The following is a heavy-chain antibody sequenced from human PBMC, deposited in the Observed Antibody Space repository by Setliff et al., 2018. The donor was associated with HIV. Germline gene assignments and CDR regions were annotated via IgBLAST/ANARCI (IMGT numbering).Heavy chain of an antibody. CDR1: AASIRNSY. V-gene: IGHV4-4*07. J-gene: IGHJ6*03. Sequence: PSETLSLTCTVSAASIRNSYWTWIRQPAGKGLEWIGRIYPSGTINYNPSLKSRVTMSVDTSKNQFSLKLTSVTAADTAVYYCARELMWRGALHYFYYMDVWGEGTTVTVSS. CDR3: ARELMWRGALHYFYYMDV. CDR2: IYPSGTI. D-gene: IGHD1-26*01.